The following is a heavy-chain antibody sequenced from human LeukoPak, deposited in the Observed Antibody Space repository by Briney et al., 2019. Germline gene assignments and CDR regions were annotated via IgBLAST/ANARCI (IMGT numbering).Heavy chain of an antibody. D-gene: IGHD3-22*01. CDR1: GYTFTNYY. V-gene: IGHV1-2*02. CDR3: ARIYYYDTSGYYY. Sequence: ASVKVSCKASGYTFTNYYIHWVRQAPGQGLEWMGWINPISGGTNYAQKFQGRVTMTRDTSITTAYMDLSRLRSDDMAVYYCARIYYYDTSGYYYWGQGTLVTVSS. J-gene: IGHJ4*02. CDR2: INPISGGT.